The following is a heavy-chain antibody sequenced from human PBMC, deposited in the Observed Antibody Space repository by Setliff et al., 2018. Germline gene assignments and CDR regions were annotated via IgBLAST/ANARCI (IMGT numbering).Heavy chain of an antibody. CDR2: INHSGHT. D-gene: IGHD3-10*01. Sequence: PSETLSLTCAVYGDSFSDYYWSWIRQPPGQGLEWIEEINHSGHTNYSPSLRSRVTMSVDTSKKQLSLKLSSVTAADTAVYYCARGSTMIQGVRLYYHGLDVWGQGTTVTVSS. CDR1: GDSFSDYY. J-gene: IGHJ6*02. V-gene: IGHV4-34*01. CDR3: ARGSTMIQGVRLYYHGLDV.